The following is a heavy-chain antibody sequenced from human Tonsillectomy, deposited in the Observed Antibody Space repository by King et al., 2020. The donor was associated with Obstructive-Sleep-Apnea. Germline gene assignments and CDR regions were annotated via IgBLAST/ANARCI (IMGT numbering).Heavy chain of an antibody. V-gene: IGHV4-39*07. CDR2: IYYSGRT. J-gene: IGHJ5*02. CDR1: GGSISSSTYY. Sequence: LQLQESGPGLVKPSETLSLTCSVSGGSISSSTYYWGWIRQPPGKGLEWIGSIYYSGRTYYNPSLRSRVTISVDTSKNQFSLKLRSVTAADTAVYYCARERAPGTNCFDPWGQGTLVTVSS. D-gene: IGHD6-13*01. CDR3: ARERAPGTNCFDP.